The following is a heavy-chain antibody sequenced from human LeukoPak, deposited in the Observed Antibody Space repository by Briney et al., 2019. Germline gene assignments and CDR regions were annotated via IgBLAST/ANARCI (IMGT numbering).Heavy chain of an antibody. CDR2: IDPSDSDT. D-gene: IGHD2-15*01. J-gene: IGHJ4*02. V-gene: IGHV5-10-1*01. Sequence: GESLKISCRGSGYISTSYWSNWGRQLPGKGLEWWGRIDPSDSDTNYSPSLQRHVTISADKYISTAYLQWSSLKASDTAMYYCARRQRGAATLAFDFWGQGTLVTVSS. CDR1: GYISTSYW. CDR3: ARRQRGAATLAFDF.